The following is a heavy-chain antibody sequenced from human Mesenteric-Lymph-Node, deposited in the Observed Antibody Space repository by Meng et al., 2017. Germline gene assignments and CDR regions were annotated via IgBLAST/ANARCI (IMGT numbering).Heavy chain of an antibody. CDR3: ASDGTGAYTGLNY. D-gene: IGHD1-26*01. Sequence: ASVKVSCKTSWYTFTSYSINWVRQGPGQGLEWMGRSNPNNRDTDYAQNCQGRVTLTRYKSISTAYMELTRLTSDDTAVYYCASDGTGAYTGLNYWGQGTLVTVSS. J-gene: IGHJ4*02. CDR2: SNPNNRDT. CDR1: WYTFTSYS. V-gene: IGHV1-2*06.